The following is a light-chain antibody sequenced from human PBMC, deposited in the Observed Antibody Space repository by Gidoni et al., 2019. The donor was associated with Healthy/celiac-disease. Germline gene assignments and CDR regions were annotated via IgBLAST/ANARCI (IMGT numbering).Light chain of an antibody. CDR3: QVWDSSSDRVV. V-gene: IGLV3-21*02. CDR1: NIGSKS. Sequence: YVLTHPPPVSLAAGQTARITCGGNNIGSKSVHWYQQKPGQAPVLVVYDDSDRPSGIPERFSGSNSGNTATLTISRVEAGDEADYYCQVWDSSSDRVVFGGGTKLTVL. J-gene: IGLJ2*01. CDR2: DDS.